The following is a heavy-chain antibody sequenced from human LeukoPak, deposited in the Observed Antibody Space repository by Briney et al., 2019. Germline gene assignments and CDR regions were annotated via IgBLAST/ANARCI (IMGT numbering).Heavy chain of an antibody. CDR2: IYYSGST. D-gene: IGHD5-18*01. CDR3: ARVADTAMAPFDY. CDR1: GGSISSGGYY. Sequence: SETLSLTCTVSGGSISSGGYYWSWIRQHPGKGLEWIGYIYYSGSTYYNPSLKSRVTISVDTSKNQFSLKLSSVTAADTAVYYYARVADTAMAPFDYWGQGTLVTVSS. V-gene: IGHV4-31*03. J-gene: IGHJ4*02.